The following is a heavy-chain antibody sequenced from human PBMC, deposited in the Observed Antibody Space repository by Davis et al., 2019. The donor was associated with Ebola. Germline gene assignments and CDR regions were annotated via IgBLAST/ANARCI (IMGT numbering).Heavy chain of an antibody. D-gene: IGHD3-10*01. CDR2: ISGSGGST. V-gene: IGHV3-23*01. CDR1: GFTFSSYA. CDR3: AKDLWFGELLGKFDY. Sequence: PGGSLRLSCAASGFTFSSYAMSWVRQAPGKGLEWVSAISGSGGSTYYADSVKGRFTISRDNSKNTLYLQMNSLRAEDTAVYYCAKDLWFGELLGKFDYWGQGTLVTVSS. J-gene: IGHJ4*02.